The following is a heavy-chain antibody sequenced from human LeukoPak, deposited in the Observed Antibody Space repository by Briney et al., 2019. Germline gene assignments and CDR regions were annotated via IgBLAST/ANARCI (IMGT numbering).Heavy chain of an antibody. CDR3: AKDPTGYYYDSSGYLLPDY. D-gene: IGHD3-22*01. CDR1: GFTFRTFS. V-gene: IGHV3-30*02. CDR2: IRYDGSNK. Sequence: PGGSLRLSCAASGFTFRTFSMNWVRQAPGKGLEWVAFIRYDGSNKYYADSVKGRFTISGDNSKNTLYLQMNSLRAEDTAVYYCAKDPTGYYYDSSGYLLPDYWGQGTLVTVSS. J-gene: IGHJ4*02.